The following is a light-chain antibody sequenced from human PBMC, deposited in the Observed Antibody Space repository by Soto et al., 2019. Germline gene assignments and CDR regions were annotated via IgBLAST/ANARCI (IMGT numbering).Light chain of an antibody. Sequence: QSVLTQPVSVSGSPGQSITISCTGTSNDVGSYNLVSWYQHHPGKAPKLMIFEGSKRPSGVSNRFSGSKSGNTASLTISGLQAEDEADFYCCSYAGSNYYVFGTGTKVTV. CDR1: SNDVGSYNL. J-gene: IGLJ1*01. V-gene: IGLV2-23*01. CDR3: CSYAGSNYYV. CDR2: EGS.